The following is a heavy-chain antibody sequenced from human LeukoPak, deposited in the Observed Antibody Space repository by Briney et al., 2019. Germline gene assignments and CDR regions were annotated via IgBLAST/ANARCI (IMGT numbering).Heavy chain of an antibody. V-gene: IGHV1-46*01. D-gene: IGHD3-3*01. Sequence: GASVKVSCKASGYTFTSYYMHWVRQAPGQGLGWMGIINPSGGSTSYAQKFQGRVTMTRDTSTSTVYMELSSLRSEDTAVYYCARDREGLRFLEWTTYYYYGMDVWGQGTTVTVSS. CDR3: ARDREGLRFLEWTTYYYYGMDV. CDR2: INPSGGST. J-gene: IGHJ6*02. CDR1: GYTFTSYY.